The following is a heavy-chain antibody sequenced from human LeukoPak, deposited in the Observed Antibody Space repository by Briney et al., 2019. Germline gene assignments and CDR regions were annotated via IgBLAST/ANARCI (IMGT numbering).Heavy chain of an antibody. CDR3: TTGIWVTTIRQQVDY. Sequence: GGSLRLSCAASGFTFSNAWMNWVRQAPGKGLEWVGRIKSKTDGGTTDYAAPVKGRFTISRDDSKNTLYLQMNSLKTEDTAVYYCTTGIWVTTIRQQVDYWDQGTLVTVSS. CDR2: IKSKTDGGTT. CDR1: GFTFSNAW. V-gene: IGHV3-15*07. J-gene: IGHJ4*02. D-gene: IGHD4-17*01.